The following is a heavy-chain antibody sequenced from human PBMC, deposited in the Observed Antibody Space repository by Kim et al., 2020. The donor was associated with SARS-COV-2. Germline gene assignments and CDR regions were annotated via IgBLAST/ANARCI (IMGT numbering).Heavy chain of an antibody. D-gene: IGHD3-16*02. CDR1: GYTFTSYA. V-gene: IGHV1-3*01. J-gene: IGHJ3*02. Sequence: ASVKVSCKASGYTFTSYAMHWVRQAPGQRLEWMGWINAGNGNTKYSQKFQGRVTITRDTSASTAYMELSSLRSEDTAVYYCARDLAGVIVAFDIWGQGTMVTVSS. CDR3: ARDLAGVIVAFDI. CDR2: INAGNGNT.